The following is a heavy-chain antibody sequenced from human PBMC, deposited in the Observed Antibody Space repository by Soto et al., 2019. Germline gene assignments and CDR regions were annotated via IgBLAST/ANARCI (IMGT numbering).Heavy chain of an antibody. J-gene: IGHJ6*02. D-gene: IGHD2-2*01. CDR3: AKDMRHCSSTSCHYYYYYGMDV. CDR1: GFTFSSYG. CDR2: ISYDGSNK. Sequence: HPGGSLRLSCAASGFTFSSYGMHWVRQAPGKGLEWVAVISYDGSNKYYADSVKGRFTISRDNSKNTLYLQMNSLRAEDTAVYYCAKDMRHCSSTSCHYYYYYGMDVWGQGTTVTVSS. V-gene: IGHV3-30*18.